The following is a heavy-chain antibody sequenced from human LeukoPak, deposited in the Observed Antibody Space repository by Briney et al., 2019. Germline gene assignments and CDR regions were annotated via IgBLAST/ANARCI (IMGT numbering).Heavy chain of an antibody. D-gene: IGHD4-4*01. CDR2: ISGSGGST. V-gene: IGHV3-23*01. J-gene: IGHJ4*02. CDR3: AKGDYSNYVRSYFDY. Sequence: PGGSLRLSCAASGFTFGSYAMNWVRQAPGKGLEWVSAISGSGGSTYYADSVKGRFTISRDNSKNTLYLQMNSLRAEDTAVHYCAKGDYSNYVRSYFDYWGQGALVTVSS. CDR1: GFTFGSYA.